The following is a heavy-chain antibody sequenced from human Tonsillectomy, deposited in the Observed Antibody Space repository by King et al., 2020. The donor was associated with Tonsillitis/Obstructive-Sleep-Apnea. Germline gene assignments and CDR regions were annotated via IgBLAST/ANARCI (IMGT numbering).Heavy chain of an antibody. CDR2: IKSKTDGGTT. J-gene: IGHJ4*02. Sequence: QLVQSGGGLVKPGGSLRLSCAASGFTFSNAWMNWVRQAPGKGLEWVGRIKSKTDGGTTDYAAPVKGRFTISRDDSKNTLYLQMNSLKTEDTAVYYCTTDSEYYYESSGYYVGGLFDYWGQGTLVTVSS. V-gene: IGHV3-15*07. CDR3: TTDSEYYYESSGYYVGGLFDY. D-gene: IGHD3-22*01. CDR1: GFTFSNAW.